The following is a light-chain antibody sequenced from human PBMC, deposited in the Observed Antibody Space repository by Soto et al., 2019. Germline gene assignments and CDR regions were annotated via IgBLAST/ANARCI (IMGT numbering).Light chain of an antibody. CDR1: QSVSIN. CDR3: QQYNNWPPSWT. J-gene: IGKJ1*01. Sequence: IVMTQSPATLSVSPGERATLSCRASQSVSINIAWFQQKPGRPPSLLIYDASTRATGIPARFSGSGSGTEFTLAISSLQSEDFATYFCQQYNNWPPSWTFGQGTKVDIK. CDR2: DAS. V-gene: IGKV3-15*01.